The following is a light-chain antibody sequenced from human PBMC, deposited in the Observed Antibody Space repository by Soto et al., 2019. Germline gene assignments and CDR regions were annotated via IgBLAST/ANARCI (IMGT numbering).Light chain of an antibody. CDR2: GNS. V-gene: IGLV1-40*01. Sequence: QSVLTQPPSVSGAPGQRVTISCTGSNSNIGAGYDAHWYQLLPGTAPKLLIYGNSNRPSGVPDRFSGSKSGTSASLAITGLQAEDETDYYCQSYDTSLSALYVFGTGTKVTVL. J-gene: IGLJ1*01. CDR3: QSYDTSLSALYV. CDR1: NSNIGAGYD.